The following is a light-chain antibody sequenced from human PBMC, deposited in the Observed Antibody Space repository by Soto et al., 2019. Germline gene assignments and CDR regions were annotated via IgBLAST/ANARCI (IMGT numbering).Light chain of an antibody. CDR1: SSNIGGNS. CDR2: DDD. Sequence: QSVLTQPPSVSAAPGQKVTISCSGSSSNIGGNSVSWYQQIPGTAPKLLIYDDDKRPSGIPDRFSGSKSGTSATLGITGFQTGDEADYYCGSWDSSLSAYVFATGTKVTVL. V-gene: IGLV1-51*01. J-gene: IGLJ1*01. CDR3: GSWDSSLSAYV.